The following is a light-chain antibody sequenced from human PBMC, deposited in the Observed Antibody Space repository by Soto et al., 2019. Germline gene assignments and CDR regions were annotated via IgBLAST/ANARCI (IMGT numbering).Light chain of an antibody. CDR2: ATS. CDR3: QQYNNWPLT. CDR1: HRVSSY. Sequence: EIVMTQSPATLSVSPGERATLSCRASHRVSSYLAWYQQKPGQAPRLLIYATSTRATGIPARFSGRGSGTEFTLTISSLQSEDFAVYYCQQYNNWPLTFGVGTKVDIK. J-gene: IGKJ4*01. V-gene: IGKV3-15*01.